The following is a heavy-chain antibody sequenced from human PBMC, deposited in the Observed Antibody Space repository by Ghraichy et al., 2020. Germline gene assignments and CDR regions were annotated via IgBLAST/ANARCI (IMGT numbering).Heavy chain of an antibody. CDR1: GGSFSGYY. V-gene: IGHV4-34*01. J-gene: IGHJ5*02. D-gene: IGHD1-14*01. CDR3: ASYFQTGNWFDP. Sequence: SETLSLTCAVYGGSFSGYYWSWIRQPPGKGLEWIGEINHSGSTNYNPSLKSRVTISVDTSKNQFSLKLRSVTAADTAGDYCASYFQTGNWFDPWGQGTLVTVSS. CDR2: INHSGST.